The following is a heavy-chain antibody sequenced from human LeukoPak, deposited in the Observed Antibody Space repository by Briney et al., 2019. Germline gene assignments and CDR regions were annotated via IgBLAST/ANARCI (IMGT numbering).Heavy chain of an antibody. J-gene: IGHJ4*02. V-gene: IGHV3-21*01. Sequence: GGSLRLSCAASGFTFGSYTMNWVRQAPGKGLEWVSSISSSSSYIYYADSVKGPFTISRDNSKNTLYLQMNSLRAEDTAVYYCARGSGYSYSFTGRERTKSRLDYWGQGTLVTVSS. CDR1: GFTFGSYT. CDR3: ARGSGYSYSFTGRERTKSRLDY. D-gene: IGHD5-18*01. CDR2: ISSSSSYI.